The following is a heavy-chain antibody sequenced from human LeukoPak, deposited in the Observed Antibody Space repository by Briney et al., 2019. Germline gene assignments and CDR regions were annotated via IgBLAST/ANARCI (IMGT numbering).Heavy chain of an antibody. CDR3: ARAGTNLGDYDY. Sequence: SETLSLTCTVSGYSISSGHYWAWIRQSPEKGLECIATMFHSGSTYYNPSLKSQVTTSVDTSKNEFSLNLSSVTAADTAVYYCARAGTNLGDYDYWGRGTLVTVSS. J-gene: IGHJ4*02. D-gene: IGHD4-17*01. CDR1: GYSISSGHY. V-gene: IGHV4-38-2*02. CDR2: MFHSGST.